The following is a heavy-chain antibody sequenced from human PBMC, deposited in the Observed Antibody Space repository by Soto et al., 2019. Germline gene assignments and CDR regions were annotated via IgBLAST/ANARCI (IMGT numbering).Heavy chain of an antibody. CDR3: TRDEAGIYDTGFHP. Sequence: EVQVVESGGGLVKPGGSLRLSCSFTFSMYSMNWVRQAPGKGLEWVASISSGGTYIKYADSVQGRFTISRDNAKNSVSLLMNSLRVEDTAVYFCTRDEAGIYDTGFHPWGQGTLVTVSS. CDR1: FTFSMYS. J-gene: IGHJ5*02. D-gene: IGHD1-26*01. V-gene: IGHV3-21*01. CDR2: ISSGGTYI.